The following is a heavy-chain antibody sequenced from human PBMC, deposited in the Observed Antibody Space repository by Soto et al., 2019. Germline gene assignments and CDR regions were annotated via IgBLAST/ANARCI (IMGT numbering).Heavy chain of an antibody. J-gene: IGHJ4*02. Sequence: GGSLRLSCEASGFTFNTYSMHWVRQPPGKGLEWLAAIWFDGTQKYYADSVKGRFIISRDNSKKTLYLEMNSLRAEDTAVYYCARAGGTTVTGLWHFDSWGQGTLVTVSS. CDR3: ARAGGTTVTGLWHFDS. D-gene: IGHD4-17*01. CDR2: IWFDGTQK. CDR1: GFTFNTYS. V-gene: IGHV3-33*01.